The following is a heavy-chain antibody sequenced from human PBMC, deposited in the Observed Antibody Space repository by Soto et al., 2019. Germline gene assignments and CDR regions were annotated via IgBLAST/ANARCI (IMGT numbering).Heavy chain of an antibody. CDR3: ARDSHYYDSSGYGY. V-gene: IGHV3-48*03. J-gene: IGHJ4*02. D-gene: IGHD3-22*01. Sequence: EVQLVESGGGLVQPGGSLRLSCAASGFTFSSYEMNWVRQAPGKGLEWVSYISSSGSTIYYADSVKGRFTISRDNAKNSLYLQMNSLRAEDTAVYYCARDSHYYDSSGYGYWGQGTLVTVSS. CDR1: GFTFSSYE. CDR2: ISSSGSTI.